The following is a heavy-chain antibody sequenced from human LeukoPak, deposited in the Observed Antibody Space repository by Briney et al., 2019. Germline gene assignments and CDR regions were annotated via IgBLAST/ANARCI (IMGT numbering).Heavy chain of an antibody. Sequence: PGGSLRLSCAASGFTFSSDWMSWVRQAPGRGLEWVAKIKQDGSEKYYVDSVKGRFTISRDNAKNSLHLQMNSLRAEDTAVYYCARGGYSYGYYWGQGTLVTVSS. CDR3: ARGGYSYGYY. V-gene: IGHV3-7*04. J-gene: IGHJ4*02. CDR1: GFTFSSDW. CDR2: IKQDGSEK. D-gene: IGHD5-18*01.